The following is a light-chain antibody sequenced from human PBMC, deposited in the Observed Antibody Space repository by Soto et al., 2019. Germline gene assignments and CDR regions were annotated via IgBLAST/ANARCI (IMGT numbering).Light chain of an antibody. CDR1: SSDVGAYNF. CDR3: SSHGGSSPFYV. CDR2: EVS. V-gene: IGLV2-14*01. Sequence: QSVLTQPASGSRSPGQSITISCTGTSSDVGAYNFLSWYQQDPGKAPRLIIREVSNRPSGVSNRFSGSKSGNTASLTISGLQAEDEADYSCSSHGGSSPFYVFGSGTKVTVL. J-gene: IGLJ1*01.